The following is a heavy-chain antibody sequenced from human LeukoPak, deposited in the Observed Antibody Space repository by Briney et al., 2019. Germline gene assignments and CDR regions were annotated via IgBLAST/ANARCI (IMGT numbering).Heavy chain of an antibody. V-gene: IGHV4-39*07. CDR2: IYYSGST. D-gene: IGHD2-15*01. J-gene: IGHJ4*02. CDR3: ARETPQEVAAATRAGGYHFDF. Sequence: SETLSLTCTVSGGSISSSSYYWGWIRQPPGKGLEWIGSIYYSGSTYYNPSLKSRVTISVDTSKNQFSLKLTSVTAADTAVYYCARETPQEVAAATRAGGYHFDFWGQGTLVTVSS. CDR1: GGSISSSSYY.